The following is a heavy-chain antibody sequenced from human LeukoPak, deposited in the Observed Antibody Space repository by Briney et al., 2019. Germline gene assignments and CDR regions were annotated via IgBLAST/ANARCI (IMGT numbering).Heavy chain of an antibody. CDR3: AREGAGTDKGGMDV. V-gene: IGHV4-30-4*01. D-gene: IGHD1/OR15-1a*01. CDR2: IYYSGST. J-gene: IGHJ6*04. Sequence: SETLSLTCTVFGGSISSGDYYWSWIRQPPGKGLEWIGYIYYSGSTYYNPSLKSRVTISVDTSKNQFSLKLSSVTAADTAVYYCAREGAGTDKGGMDVWGKGTTVTVSS. CDR1: GGSISSGDYY.